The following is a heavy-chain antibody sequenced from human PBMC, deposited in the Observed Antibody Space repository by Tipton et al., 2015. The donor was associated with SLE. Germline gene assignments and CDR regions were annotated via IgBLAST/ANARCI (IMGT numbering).Heavy chain of an antibody. J-gene: IGHJ6*02. V-gene: IGHV3-48*01. D-gene: IGHD3-9*01. Sequence: SLRLSCAASGFTFGSYSMNWVRQAPRKGLEWVSYISSSSSTIYYADSVKGRFTISRDNAKNSLYLQMNSLRAEDTAVYYCARDGNVLRYFDWFYYYYGMDVWGQGTTVTVSS. CDR1: GFTFGSYS. CDR3: ARDGNVLRYFDWFYYYYGMDV. CDR2: ISSSSSTI.